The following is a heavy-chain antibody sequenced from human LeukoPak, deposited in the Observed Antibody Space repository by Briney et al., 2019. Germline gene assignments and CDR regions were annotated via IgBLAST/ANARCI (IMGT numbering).Heavy chain of an antibody. V-gene: IGHV5-51*01. J-gene: IGHJ4*02. Sequence: GVSLQTSCRGSGYSYSLYWISWVRPMPGKGREWMGIIYSGDSRTRYSPSFQGQVTISADKSINTAYLQWGSLRASDTAIYYCARSHVQGDGLDYWGQGTPVTVSS. CDR2: IYSGDSRT. CDR3: ARSHVQGDGLDY. CDR1: GYSYSLYW. D-gene: IGHD3-10*02.